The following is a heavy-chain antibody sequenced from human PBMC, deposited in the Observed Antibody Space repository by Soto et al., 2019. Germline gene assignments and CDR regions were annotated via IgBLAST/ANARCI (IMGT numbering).Heavy chain of an antibody. J-gene: IGHJ5*02. CDR1: GGSFSGYY. V-gene: IGHV4-34*01. Sequence: ETLSLTCAVYGGSFSGYYWSWIRQPPGKGLEWIGEINHSGSTNYNPSLKSRVAISVDTSKNQFSLKLSSVTAADTAVYYCARGVTSGYDLGWFDPWGQGTLVTVSS. D-gene: IGHD5-12*01. CDR3: ARGVTSGYDLGWFDP. CDR2: INHSGST.